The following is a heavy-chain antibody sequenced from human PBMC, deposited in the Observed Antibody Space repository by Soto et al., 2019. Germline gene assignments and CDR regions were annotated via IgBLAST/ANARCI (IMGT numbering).Heavy chain of an antibody. CDR3: FRGGVTSRTFDY. V-gene: IGHV5-51*01. Sequence: GESLKISCKASGYIIKNYWIGWVRQMPGQGLEWMGIIFPDDSDTRYSPSFQGHVTISVDKSISTAYVQWSRLKASDSARYYCFRGGVTSRTFDYWGQGTLVTVSS. J-gene: IGHJ4*02. D-gene: IGHD3-16*01. CDR1: GYIIKNYW. CDR2: IFPDDSDT.